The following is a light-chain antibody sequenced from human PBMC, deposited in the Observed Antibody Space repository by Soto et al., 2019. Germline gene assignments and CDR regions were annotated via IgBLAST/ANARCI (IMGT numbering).Light chain of an antibody. Sequence: EIVLTQSPATLSLSPGERATLSCRASQSVSSYLAWYQQKPGQAPRLLIYVASNRATGIPARFSGSGSGTDFTLTISSLEPEDFAVYYCQQRSNWPPFTFGPGNKVDIK. CDR2: VAS. CDR3: QQRSNWPPFT. V-gene: IGKV3-11*01. CDR1: QSVSSY. J-gene: IGKJ3*01.